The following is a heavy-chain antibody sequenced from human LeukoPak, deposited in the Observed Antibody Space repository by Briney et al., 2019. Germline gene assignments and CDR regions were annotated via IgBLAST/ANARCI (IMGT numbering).Heavy chain of an antibody. CDR2: IKQDGSEK. CDR3: ARDRWSSSWYSDY. J-gene: IGHJ4*02. CDR1: GFTFSSYW. D-gene: IGHD6-13*01. V-gene: IGHV3-7*01. Sequence: PGGSLRLSCAASGFTFSSYWMSWVRQAPGKGLEWVANIKQDGSEKYYVDSVKGRFTISRDNAKNSLYLQMNSLRAEDTAVYYCARDRWSSSWYSDYWGQGTLVTVSS.